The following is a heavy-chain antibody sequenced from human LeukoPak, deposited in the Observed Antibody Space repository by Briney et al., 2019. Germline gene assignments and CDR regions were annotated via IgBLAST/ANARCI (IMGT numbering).Heavy chain of an antibody. J-gene: IGHJ4*02. V-gene: IGHV3-48*02. CDR3: ARDSDGDPSFDN. CDR2: ITGSSDTM. Sequence: GGSLKLSCAASGFTFSTSSMNWVRQAPGKGLEWVSYITGSSDTMYYADSVKGRFTISRDNAKNSLFLQMNSLRDEDTAVYYCARDSDGDPSFDNWGQGSLVTVSS. D-gene: IGHD4-17*01. CDR1: GFTFSTSS.